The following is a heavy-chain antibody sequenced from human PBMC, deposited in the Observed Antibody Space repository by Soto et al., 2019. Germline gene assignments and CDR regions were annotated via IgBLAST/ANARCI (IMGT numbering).Heavy chain of an antibody. CDR2: MNPNSGNT. CDR1: GYTFTSYD. Sequence: GASVKVSCKASGYTFTSYDINWVRQATGQLLEWMGWMNPNSGNTGYAQKFQGRVTMTRNTSISTAYMELSSLRSEDTALYYCARGPTLTAAMYAFDIWGQGTMVTVSS. V-gene: IGHV1-8*01. J-gene: IGHJ3*02. CDR3: ARGPTLTAAMYAFDI. D-gene: IGHD2-2*01.